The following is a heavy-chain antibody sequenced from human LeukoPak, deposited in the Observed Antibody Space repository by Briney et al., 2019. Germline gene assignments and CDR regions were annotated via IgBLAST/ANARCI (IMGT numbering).Heavy chain of an antibody. D-gene: IGHD3-3*01. Sequence: GGSLRLSCATSGFTFSTYWMSWIRQAPGKGLEWVSYISSSGSTIYYADSVKGRFTISRDNAKNSLYLQMNSLRAEDTAVYYCASLAHYDFWSGYSTHFDYWGQGTLVTVSS. J-gene: IGHJ4*02. CDR1: GFTFSTYW. V-gene: IGHV3-11*01. CDR2: ISSSGSTI. CDR3: ASLAHYDFWSGYSTHFDY.